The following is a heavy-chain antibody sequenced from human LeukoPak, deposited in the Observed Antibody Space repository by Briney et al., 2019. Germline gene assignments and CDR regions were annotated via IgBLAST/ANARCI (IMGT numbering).Heavy chain of an antibody. V-gene: IGHV1-18*01. D-gene: IGHD4-17*01. CDR3: ARPRLGYGDYLYYFDY. Sequence: WASVKVSRKASGYTFTSYGISWVRQAPGQGLEWMGWISAYNGNTNYAQKLQGRVTMTTDTSTSTAYMGLRSQRSDDTAVYYCARPRLGYGDYLYYFDYWGQGTLVTVSS. J-gene: IGHJ4*02. CDR2: ISAYNGNT. CDR1: GYTFTSYG.